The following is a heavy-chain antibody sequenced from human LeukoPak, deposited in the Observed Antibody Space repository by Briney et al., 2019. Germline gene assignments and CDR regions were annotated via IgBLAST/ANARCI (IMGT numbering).Heavy chain of an antibody. V-gene: IGHV3-33*01. CDR2: IWYDGSNK. CDR1: GFTFSSYG. J-gene: IGHJ3*02. Sequence: PGGSLRLSCAASGFTFSSYGMHWVRQAPGKGLERVAVIWYDGSNKYYADSVKGRFTISRDNSKNTLYLQMNSLRAEDTAVYYCARGRLLGVTAFDIWSQGTMVTVSS. D-gene: IGHD2-21*02. CDR3: ARGRLLGVTAFDI.